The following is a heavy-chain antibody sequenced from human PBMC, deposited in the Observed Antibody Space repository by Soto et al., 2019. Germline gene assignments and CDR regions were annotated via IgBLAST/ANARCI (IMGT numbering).Heavy chain of an antibody. Sequence: PGGSLRLSCAASGFSFNNAWMSWVRQTPGKGLEWVGRIKSKADGGTADYAAPLKGRVTISRDDSTNTLDLQMNNLKTEDTGVYFCARILQYFGAPRAYFDLWGRGSLVTVSS. CDR1: GFSFNNAW. J-gene: IGHJ2*01. CDR3: ARILQYFGAPRAYFDL. D-gene: IGHD3-10*01. CDR2: IKSKADGGTA. V-gene: IGHV3-15*05.